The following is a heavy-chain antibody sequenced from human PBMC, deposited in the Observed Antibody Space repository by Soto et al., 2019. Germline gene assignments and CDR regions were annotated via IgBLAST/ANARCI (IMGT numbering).Heavy chain of an antibody. CDR3: ARGGEYYDLYGMDV. CDR2: ISYDGSNK. Sequence: QVQLVESGGGVVQPGRSLRLSCAASGCTLSSYAMHWVRQAPGKGLEWVAVISYDGSNKYYADSVKGRFTISRDNSKNTLYLQMNSLRAEDTAVYYCARGGEYYDLYGMDVWGQGTTVTVSS. D-gene: IGHD3-22*01. CDR1: GCTLSSYA. J-gene: IGHJ6*02. V-gene: IGHV3-30-3*01.